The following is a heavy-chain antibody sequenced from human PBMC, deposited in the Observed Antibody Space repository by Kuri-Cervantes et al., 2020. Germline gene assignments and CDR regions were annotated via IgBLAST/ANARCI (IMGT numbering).Heavy chain of an antibody. CDR2: ISSSSSYI. CDR3: ARGYCSGGSCYSAD. D-gene: IGHD2-15*01. CDR1: GFTFDDYA. J-gene: IGHJ4*02. Sequence: GSLRLSCAASGFTFDDYAMHWVRQAPGKGLEWVSSISSSSSYIYYADSVKGRFTISRDNAKNSLYLQMNSLRAEDTAVYYCARGYCSGGSCYSADWGQGTLVTDSS. V-gene: IGHV3-21*01.